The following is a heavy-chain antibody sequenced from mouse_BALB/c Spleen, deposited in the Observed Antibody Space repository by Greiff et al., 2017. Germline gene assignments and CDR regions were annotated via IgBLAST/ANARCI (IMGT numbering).Heavy chain of an antibody. D-gene: IGHD2-1*01. CDR2: ILPGSGST. J-gene: IGHJ4*01. Sequence: QVQLKQSGAELMKPGASVKISCKATGYTFSSYWIEWVKQRPGHGLEWIGEILPGSGSTNYNEKFKGKATFTADTSSNTAYMQLSSLTSEDSAVYYCARSPYGNYAMDYWGQGTSVTVSS. CDR1: GYTFSSYW. V-gene: IGHV1-9*01. CDR3: ARSPYGNYAMDY.